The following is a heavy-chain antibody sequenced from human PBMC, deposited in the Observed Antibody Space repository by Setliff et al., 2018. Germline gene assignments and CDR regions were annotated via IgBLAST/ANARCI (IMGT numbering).Heavy chain of an antibody. CDR3: ARSPSSGAYWNPRPFYSDY. J-gene: IGHJ4*02. V-gene: IGHV4-61*09. D-gene: IGHD1-26*01. CDR2: ISPSGCT. Sequence: SSETLSLTCSVSGSSITSGGFYWTWIRQPAGKGLEWIGHISPSGCTTYNPSVKSRVTISLDTSKNHFSLKLDSVTAADTALYYCARSPSSGAYWNPRPFYSDYWARGTLVTVSS. CDR1: GSSITSGGFY.